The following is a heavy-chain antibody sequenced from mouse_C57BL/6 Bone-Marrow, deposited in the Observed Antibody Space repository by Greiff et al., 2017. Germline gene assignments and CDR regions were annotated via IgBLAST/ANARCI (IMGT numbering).Heavy chain of an antibody. D-gene: IGHD3-2*01. J-gene: IGHJ1*03. CDR3: ARKTGLRYFDV. Sequence: VQLQQSGAELVRPGTSVKMSCKASGYTFTNYWIGWAKQRPGHGLEWIGDIYPGGGYTNYNEKFKGKATLTADKSSSTAYMQFSSLTSEDSASYYCARKTGLRYFDVWGTGTTGTVSS. CDR2: IYPGGGYT. V-gene: IGHV1-63*01. CDR1: GYTFTNYW.